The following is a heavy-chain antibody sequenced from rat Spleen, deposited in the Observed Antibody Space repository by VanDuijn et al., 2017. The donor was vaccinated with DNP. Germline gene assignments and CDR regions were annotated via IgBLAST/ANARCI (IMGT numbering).Heavy chain of an antibody. CDR3: AKAGGYSPWYFDY. D-gene: IGHD1-11*01. Sequence: EVQLVESGGGLVQPGNSLKLSCAASGFTFSSYWMYWIRQVPGKGLEWVASINTDGGSTYYPDSVKGRFTISRENSENTVYLQMNSLRFDDTATYYCAKAGGYSPWYFDYWGQGVMVTVSS. V-gene: IGHV5-58*01. CDR1: GFTFSSYW. J-gene: IGHJ2*01. CDR2: INTDGGST.